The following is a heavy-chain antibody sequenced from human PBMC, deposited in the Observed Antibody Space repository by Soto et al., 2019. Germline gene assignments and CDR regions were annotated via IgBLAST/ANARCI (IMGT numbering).Heavy chain of an antibody. V-gene: IGHV3-33*01. D-gene: IGHD3-10*01. CDR3: ARDRIYYYGSGSYSYYYYYGMDV. Sequence: PGGSLRLSCAASGFTFSSYGMHWVRQAPGKGLEWVAVIWYDGSNKYYADSVKGRFTISRDNSKNTLYLQMNSLRAEDTAVYYCARDRIYYYGSGSYSYYYYYGMDVWGQGTTVTVS. CDR2: IWYDGSNK. J-gene: IGHJ6*02. CDR1: GFTFSSYG.